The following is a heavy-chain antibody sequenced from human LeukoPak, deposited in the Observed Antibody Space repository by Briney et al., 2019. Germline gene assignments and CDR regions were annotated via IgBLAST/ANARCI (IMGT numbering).Heavy chain of an antibody. J-gene: IGHJ6*02. CDR3: ARDPEPIVVVPAAMDRNYYYYYGMDV. Sequence: ASVKVSCKASGYTFTSYGISWVRQAPGQGLEWMGWISAYNGNTNYAQKLQGRVTITADESTSTAYMELSSLRSEDTAVYYCARDPEPIVVVPAAMDRNYYYYYGMDVWAKGPRSPSP. V-gene: IGHV1-18*01. CDR2: ISAYNGNT. CDR1: GYTFTSYG. D-gene: IGHD2-2*01.